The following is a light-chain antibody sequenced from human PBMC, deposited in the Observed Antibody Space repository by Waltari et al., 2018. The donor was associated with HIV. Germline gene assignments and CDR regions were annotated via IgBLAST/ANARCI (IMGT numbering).Light chain of an antibody. V-gene: IGLV3-25*03. CDR3: QSTDRSGTWV. Sequence: YEFTQPPSVSVSPGQTARLPCAGSELPKRYSHWFRQKPGQPPPLLIYNDAESPSGISQRFSASKSGTTVTLTINEVQAEDEADYLCQSTDRSGTWVFGGGTRLAVL. CDR1: ELPKRY. J-gene: IGLJ3*02. CDR2: NDA.